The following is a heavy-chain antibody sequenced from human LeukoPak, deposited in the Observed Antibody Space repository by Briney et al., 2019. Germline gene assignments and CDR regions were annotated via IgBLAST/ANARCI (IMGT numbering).Heavy chain of an antibody. V-gene: IGHV3-30-3*01. J-gene: IGHJ4*02. Sequence: GGSLRLSCAASGFTFSSYAMHWVRQALGKGLEWVAVISYDGSNKYYADSVKGRFTISRDNSKNTLYLQMNSLRAEDTAVYYCASNIGYSYGYYFDYWGQGTLVTVSS. CDR3: ASNIGYSYGYYFDY. CDR1: GFTFSSYA. CDR2: ISYDGSNK. D-gene: IGHD5-18*01.